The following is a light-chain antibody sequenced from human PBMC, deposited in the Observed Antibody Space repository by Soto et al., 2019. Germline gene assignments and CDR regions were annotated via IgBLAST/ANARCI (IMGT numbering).Light chain of an antibody. CDR1: SSDVGGYNY. CDR3: SSYTSRSTLDV. J-gene: IGLJ1*01. CDR2: DVS. Sequence: QSALTQPASVSGSPGQSITISCTGTSSDVGGYNYVSWYQQHPGKAPKLMIYDVSNRPSGVSNRFSGSKSGNTASLTISGLQAEYEADYYCSSYTSRSTLDVFGTGTKVPVL. V-gene: IGLV2-14*01.